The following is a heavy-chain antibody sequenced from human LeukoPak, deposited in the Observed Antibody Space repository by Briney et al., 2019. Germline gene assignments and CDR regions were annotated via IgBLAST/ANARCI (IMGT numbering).Heavy chain of an antibody. Sequence: GGSLRLSCAASGFTFSSYSMNWVRQAPGKGLEWVSAISGSGGSTYYADSVKGRFTISRDNAKNSLYLEMNSLRAEDTAVYYCARDYYGSGIPHGMDVWGRGTTVTVSS. D-gene: IGHD3-10*01. J-gene: IGHJ6*02. CDR1: GFTFSSYS. CDR2: ISGSGGST. CDR3: ARDYYGSGIPHGMDV. V-gene: IGHV3-21*01.